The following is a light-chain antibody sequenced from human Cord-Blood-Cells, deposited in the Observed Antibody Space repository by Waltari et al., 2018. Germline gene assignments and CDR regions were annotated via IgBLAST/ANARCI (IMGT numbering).Light chain of an antibody. V-gene: IGLV3-21*04. Sequence: SYVLTQPPSVSVAPGKTARIPCGGNNIGSKSVHWYQQKPGQAPVLVIYYDSDRPSGIPERFSGSNSGNTATLTISRVEAGDEADYYCQVWDSSSDHPVFGGVTQLTVL. J-gene: IGLJ3*02. CDR1: NIGSKS. CDR3: QVWDSSSDHPV. CDR2: YDS.